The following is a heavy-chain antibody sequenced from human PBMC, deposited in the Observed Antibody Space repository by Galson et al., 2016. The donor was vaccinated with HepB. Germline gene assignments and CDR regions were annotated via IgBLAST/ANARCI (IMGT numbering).Heavy chain of an antibody. CDR2: IYHSGST. J-gene: IGHJ4*02. Sequence: ETLSLTCTVTGGSINSDYWSWIRRPPGRGLEWIGYIYHSGSTYYNPSLKSRVSISVDTSKNQFSLRLSSVTAADTAVYYCARDRSSGSGNFGYWGQGTLVTVSS. CDR3: ARDRSSGSGNFGY. D-gene: IGHD3-10*01. CDR1: GGSINSDY. V-gene: IGHV4-59*06.